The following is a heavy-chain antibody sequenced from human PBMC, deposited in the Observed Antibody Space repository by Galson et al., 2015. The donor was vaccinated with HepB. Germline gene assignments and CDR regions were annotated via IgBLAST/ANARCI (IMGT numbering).Heavy chain of an antibody. CDR2: IIPILGTA. CDR1: GGTFSSYA. D-gene: IGHD2-15*01. V-gene: IGHV1-69*13. J-gene: IGHJ3*02. Sequence: SVKVSCKASGGTFSSYAISWVRQAPGQGLEWMGGIIPILGTANYAQKFQGRVTITADESTSTAYMELSSLRSEDTAVYYCARDPPYCSGGSCSDAFDIWGQGTMVTVSS. CDR3: ARDPPYCSGGSCSDAFDI.